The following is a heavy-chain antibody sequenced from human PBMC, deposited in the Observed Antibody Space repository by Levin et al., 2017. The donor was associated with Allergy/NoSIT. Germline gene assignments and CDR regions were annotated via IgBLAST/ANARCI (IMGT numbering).Heavy chain of an antibody. CDR2: ISYDGSNK. CDR1: GFTFSSYG. J-gene: IGHJ6*02. D-gene: IGHD2-2*01. CDR3: AKADLIHCSSTSCQPVTEIYYNYGMDG. Sequence: GGSLRLSCAASGFTFSSYGMHWVRQAPGKGLGWVAVISYDGSNKYYADSVKGRFTISRDNSKNTLYLQMNSLRAEDTAVYYCAKADLIHCSSTSCQPVTEIYYNYGMDGWGQGTTVTVSS. V-gene: IGHV3-30*18.